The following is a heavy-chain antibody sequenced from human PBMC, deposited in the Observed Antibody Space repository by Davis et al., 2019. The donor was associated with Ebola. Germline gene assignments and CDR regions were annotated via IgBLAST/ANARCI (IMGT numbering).Heavy chain of an antibody. Sequence: GGSLRLSCETSGFIFRNYVMSWVRQAPGKGLEWVSTFGTGGDTYYADSVKGRFAISRDNSKNTLYLQMNSLRAEDTAVYYCAKDQWLVCWGQGTLVTVSS. J-gene: IGHJ4*02. CDR1: GFIFRNYV. CDR2: FGTGGDT. D-gene: IGHD6-19*01. V-gene: IGHV3-23*01. CDR3: AKDQWLVC.